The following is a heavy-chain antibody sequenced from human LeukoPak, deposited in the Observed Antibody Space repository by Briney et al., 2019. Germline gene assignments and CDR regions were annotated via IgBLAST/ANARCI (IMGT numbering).Heavy chain of an antibody. CDR1: GYSFTSYW. V-gene: IGHV5-51*01. CDR2: IYPGDSDT. CDR3: ASYLIPLKMTTVTSDAFDI. Sequence: RPGESLKISCKGSGYSFTSYWIGWVRQMPGKGLEWMGIIYPGDSDTRYSPSFQGQVTISADKSISTAYLQWSSLKASDTAMYYCASYLIPLKMTTVTSDAFDIWGQGTMVTVSS. D-gene: IGHD4-17*01. J-gene: IGHJ3*02.